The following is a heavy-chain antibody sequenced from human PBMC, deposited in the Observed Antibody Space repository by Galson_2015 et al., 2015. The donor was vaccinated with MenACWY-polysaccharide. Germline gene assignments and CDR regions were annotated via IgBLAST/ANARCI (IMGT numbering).Heavy chain of an antibody. J-gene: IGHJ6*02. CDR2: ISYDGSNK. D-gene: IGHD6-6*01. V-gene: IGHV3-30*18. Sequence: SLRLSCAASGFTFSSYGMHWVRQAPGKGLEWVAVISYDGSNKYYADSVKGRFTISRDNSKNTLYLQMNSLRAEDTAVYYCAKGGHSSSPGYYYHYGMDVWGQGTTVTVSS. CDR1: GFTFSSYG. CDR3: AKGGHSSSPGYYYHYGMDV.